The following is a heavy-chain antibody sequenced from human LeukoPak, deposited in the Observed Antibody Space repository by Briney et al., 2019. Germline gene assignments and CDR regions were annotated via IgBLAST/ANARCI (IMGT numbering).Heavy chain of an antibody. CDR2: IRGSSSPI. Sequence: GGSLRLSCPASGFTFSSYTMNWVRQAPGKGLEWVSYIRGSSSPIYYADSVKGRFTISRDNAKNSPYLQMNSLRAEDTAVYYCARDIGNTGRFDPWGQGTLVTVPS. V-gene: IGHV3-48*04. CDR1: GFTFSSYT. D-gene: IGHD4-23*01. CDR3: ARDIGNTGRFDP. J-gene: IGHJ5*02.